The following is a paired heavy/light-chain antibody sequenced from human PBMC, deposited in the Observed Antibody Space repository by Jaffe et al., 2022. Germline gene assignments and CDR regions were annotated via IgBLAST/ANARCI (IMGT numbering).Heavy chain of an antibody. CDR3: SRDAGPSCNGADCITAFDP. D-gene: IGHD2-21*02. J-gene: IGHJ5*02. Sequence: QVQLQESGPGLVKPSQTLSLTCTVSGAYISSGSFYWSWLRQPAGKGLEWIGRIYTSGSTNYHPSLRSRVTISVDRWRNQFSLRLSSVTATDAAVYYCSRDAGPSCNGADCITAFDPWGQGTLVTVSS. CDR2: IYTSGST. V-gene: IGHV4-61*02. CDR1: GAYISSGSFY.
Light chain of an antibody. CDR2: ESY. V-gene: IGLV1-51*02. CDR1: SSDIGKNF. Sequence: QSVLTQPPSVSAAPGQRVTISCSGSSSDIGKNFVSWYRQLPGTAPKLLIYESYKRPSGIPARFSGSKSGTSATLGITGLQTGDEADYYCATWDSSLSVWVFGGGTKLTVL. J-gene: IGLJ3*02. CDR3: ATWDSSLSVWV.